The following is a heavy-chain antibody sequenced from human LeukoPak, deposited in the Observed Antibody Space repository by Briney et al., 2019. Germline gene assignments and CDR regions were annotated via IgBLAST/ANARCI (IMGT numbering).Heavy chain of an antibody. D-gene: IGHD2-8*01. CDR2: IRYDGSHK. J-gene: IGHJ6*03. V-gene: IGHV3-30*02. CDR3: AKDRGSVSPFYYMDV. CDR1: GFTFSSYG. Sequence: GGSLRLSCAASGFTFSSYGMHWVRQAPGKGLEWVAFIRYDGSHKYYADSVKGRFTISRDNSKNTVYLQMNSLRAEDTAVYNCAKDRGSVSPFYYMDVWGKGTTVTVSS.